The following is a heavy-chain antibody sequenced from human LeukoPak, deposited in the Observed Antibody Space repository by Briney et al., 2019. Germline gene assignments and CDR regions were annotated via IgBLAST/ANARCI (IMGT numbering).Heavy chain of an antibody. CDR2: MNPNSGNT. J-gene: IGHJ6*03. Sequence: GASVKVSCKASGYTFTSYDINWVRQATGQGLEWMGWMNPNSGNTGYAQKFQGRVTITADESTSTAYMELSSLRSEDTAVYYCARDHRESDNPHSSTDYYYYYMDVWGKGTTVTVSS. D-gene: IGHD2-2*01. CDR3: ARDHRESDNPHSSTDYYYYYMDV. CDR1: GYTFTSYD. V-gene: IGHV1-8*01.